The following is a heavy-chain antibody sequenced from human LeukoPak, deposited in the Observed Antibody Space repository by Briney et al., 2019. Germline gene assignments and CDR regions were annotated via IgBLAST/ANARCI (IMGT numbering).Heavy chain of an antibody. D-gene: IGHD3-10*01. CDR1: GGSFSGYY. J-gene: IGHJ4*02. Sequence: PSETLSLTCAVYGGSFSGYYWSWIRQPPGKGLEWIGYIYYSGSTNYNPSLKSRVTISVDTSKNQFSLKLSSVTAADTAVYYCARGSVWFGELAVDTQYYFDYWGQGTLVTVSS. V-gene: IGHV4-59*01. CDR3: ARGSVWFGELAVDTQYYFDY. CDR2: IYYSGST.